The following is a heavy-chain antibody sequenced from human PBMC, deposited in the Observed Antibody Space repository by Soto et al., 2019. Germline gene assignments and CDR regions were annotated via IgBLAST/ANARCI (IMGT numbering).Heavy chain of an antibody. CDR1: GYTFTSYG. J-gene: IGHJ5*02. V-gene: IGHV1-18*04. CDR2: ISAYNGNT. Sequence: ASVKVSCKASGYTFTSYGISWVRQAPGQGLEWMGWISAYNGNTNYAQKLQGRVTMTTDTSTSTAYMELRSLRSDDTAVYYCARDGLIYYYDSSGYVPYWFDPPAQGTPVTVYS. CDR3: ARDGLIYYYDSSGYVPYWFDP. D-gene: IGHD3-22*01.